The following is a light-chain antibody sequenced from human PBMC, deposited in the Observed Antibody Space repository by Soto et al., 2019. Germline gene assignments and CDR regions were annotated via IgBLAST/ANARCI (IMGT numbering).Light chain of an antibody. Sequence: VMAQSPLSLLVAPGQAASISCKSGQSLLHITGETFLFWYLQRPGQSPQLLIYEVSTRVSGVPDRFSGSGSGTAFTLEISRVETDDVGIYYCMQSTQLPPTFGQGTRLEI. CDR3: MQSTQLPPT. V-gene: IGKV2D-29*02. CDR1: QSLLHITGETF. J-gene: IGKJ5*01. CDR2: EVS.